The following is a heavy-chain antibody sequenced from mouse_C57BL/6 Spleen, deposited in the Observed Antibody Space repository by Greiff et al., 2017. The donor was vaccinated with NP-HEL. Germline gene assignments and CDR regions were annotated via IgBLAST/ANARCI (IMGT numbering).Heavy chain of an antibody. D-gene: IGHD1-1*01. CDR3: ARLQNYYGSSFYWYFDV. CDR1: GYTFTSYW. Sequence: QVQLQQSGAELVKPGASVKLSCKASGYTFTSYWMQWVKQRPGQGLEWIGEIDPSDSYTNYNQKFKGKATLTVDTSSSTAYMQLSSLTSEDSAVYYCARLQNYYGSSFYWYFDVWGTGTTVTVSS. CDR2: IDPSDSYT. V-gene: IGHV1-50*01. J-gene: IGHJ1*03.